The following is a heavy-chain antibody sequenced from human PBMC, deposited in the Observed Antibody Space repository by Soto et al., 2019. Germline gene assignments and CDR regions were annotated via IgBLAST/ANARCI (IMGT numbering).Heavy chain of an antibody. Sequence: EVQLVESGGGLVQPGGSLRLSCAASGLNFDNYWMAWVRQAPGKGLEWVANIKQDGSDKNYVDSVKGRFTISRDNAKNSLYLQMNSLRAEDSAVYSCARDTTGILDYWGQGTLVTVSS. J-gene: IGHJ4*02. CDR1: GLNFDNYW. CDR2: IKQDGSDK. V-gene: IGHV3-7*01. D-gene: IGHD1-1*01. CDR3: ARDTTGILDY.